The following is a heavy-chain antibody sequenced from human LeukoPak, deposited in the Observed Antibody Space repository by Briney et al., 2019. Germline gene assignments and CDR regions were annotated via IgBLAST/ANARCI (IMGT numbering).Heavy chain of an antibody. V-gene: IGHV3-64D*08. CDR3: LKGGWATIGPPKD. CDR2: INDDGSLT. CDR1: GXTFRSHA. D-gene: IGHD5-24*01. J-gene: IGHJ4*02. Sequence: QPGGSLRLSCSAAGXTFRSHAMHWVRQAPGKGLEYVSTINDDGSLTYYADSVKGRFTISRDNSKNTVYLQMNNLRPDDSAVYHCLKGGWATIGPPKDWGQGTQVSVSS.